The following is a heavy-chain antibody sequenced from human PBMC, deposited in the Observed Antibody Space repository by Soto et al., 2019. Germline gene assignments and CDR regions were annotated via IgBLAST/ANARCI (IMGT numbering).Heavy chain of an antibody. J-gene: IGHJ5*02. CDR1: EFKFRIYE. CDR2: ISSSGSTI. D-gene: IGHD1-7*01. CDR3: ARDGESGTTFSGWFDP. V-gene: IGHV3-48*03. Sequence: EVQLVESGGGLVQSGGSLRLSCAAFEFKFRIYEMNWVRQAPGRGLEWISYISSSGSTIYYADSVKGRFTISRDNAKNSLYLQMNSLRAEDTAVYYCARDGESGTTFSGWFDPWGRGTLVTVSS.